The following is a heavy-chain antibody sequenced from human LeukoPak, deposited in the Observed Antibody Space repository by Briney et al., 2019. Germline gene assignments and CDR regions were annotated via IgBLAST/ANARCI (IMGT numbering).Heavy chain of an antibody. Sequence: PSETLSLTCTVSGDSVSSGMYYWSWIRQPPGKGLEWIGHIYYSGSTKYNPSLKSRVTISVDTSKNQFSLKLSSVTAADTAVYYCAGTPSRPNYYYYMDVWGKGTTVTVSS. J-gene: IGHJ6*03. V-gene: IGHV4-61*01. CDR1: GDSVSSGMYY. CDR3: AGTPSRPNYYYYMDV. CDR2: IYYSGST.